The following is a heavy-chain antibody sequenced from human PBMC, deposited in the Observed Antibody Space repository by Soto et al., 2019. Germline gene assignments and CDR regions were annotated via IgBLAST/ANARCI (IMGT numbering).Heavy chain of an antibody. J-gene: IGHJ6*02. CDR2: ISTYNGYT. V-gene: IGHV1-18*01. CDR1: GYTFTTSG. Sequence: QVQLVQSGPEVRKPGASVKVSCEASGYTFTTSGISWVRQVPGQGLEWMGWISTYNGYTNSAQNFQGRVLMTADTSTGTAYMELMSLKSDDTAVYYCARQGSWPYYYYGLDVWGQGTIVTVSS. D-gene: IGHD1-26*01. CDR3: ARQGSWPYYYYGLDV.